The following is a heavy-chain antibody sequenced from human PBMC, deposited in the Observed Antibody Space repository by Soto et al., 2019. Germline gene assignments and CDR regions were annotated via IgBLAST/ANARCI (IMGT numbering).Heavy chain of an antibody. CDR1: GYIFVNYG. Sequence: QVQLVQSGDEMKKPGASVRVSCKASGYIFVNYGIAWVRQAPGQGLEWMGWISPYTGDTHSASKVQGRLTMTTERSTSTAYMDVGRLTSDDTAVYYCAMVDNYVTPTPQYVWGQGTTVTVSS. CDR2: ISPYTGDT. D-gene: IGHD3-16*01. CDR3: AMVDNYVTPTPQYV. V-gene: IGHV1-18*01. J-gene: IGHJ6*02.